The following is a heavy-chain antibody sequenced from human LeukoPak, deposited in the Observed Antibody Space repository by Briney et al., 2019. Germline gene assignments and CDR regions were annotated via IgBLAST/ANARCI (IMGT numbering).Heavy chain of an antibody. J-gene: IGHJ4*02. CDR1: GFPFDDYA. V-gene: IGHV3-9*01. Sequence: GGSLSLSCAASGFPFDDYAMHWVRPAPGKGLEWVSGITWNSGAIGYADSVKGRFTISRDNAKNSLYLQMNSLRPEDTALYYCAKDLGAYAGGTDYWGQGTLVTVSS. D-gene: IGHD5-12*01. CDR2: ITWNSGAI. CDR3: AKDLGAYAGGTDY.